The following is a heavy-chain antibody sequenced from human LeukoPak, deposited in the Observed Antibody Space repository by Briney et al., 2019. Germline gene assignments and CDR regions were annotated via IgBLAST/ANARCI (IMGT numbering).Heavy chain of an antibody. J-gene: IGHJ4*02. V-gene: IGHV4-39*01. CDR1: GGSISSSNYL. CDR2: IYYSGST. CDR3: ARQGDSCSGGSCYARIIDY. D-gene: IGHD2-15*01. Sequence: PSETLSLTCTVPGGSISSSNYLWGWIRQPPGKGLEWIGSIYYSGSTYHNPSFKSRLTISVDTSKNQFSLRLSSVTAADTAMYYCARQGDSCSGGSCYARIIDYWGQGTLVTVSS.